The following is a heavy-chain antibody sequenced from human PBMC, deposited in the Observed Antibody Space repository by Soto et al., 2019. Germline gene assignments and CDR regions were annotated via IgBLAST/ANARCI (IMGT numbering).Heavy chain of an antibody. V-gene: IGHV3-7*05. CDR2: IKQDGTEI. CDR3: ARETYHFDY. Sequence: EVQLVDSGGGLVQPGGSLRLSCAASGFTFSNYWMNWVRQAPGKGLEWVANIKQDGTEIYYVESVKGRFTISRDNAKNSLYLQMSSLRGEDTAVYYCARETYHFDYWGQGTLVTVSS. CDR1: GFTFSNYW. J-gene: IGHJ4*02.